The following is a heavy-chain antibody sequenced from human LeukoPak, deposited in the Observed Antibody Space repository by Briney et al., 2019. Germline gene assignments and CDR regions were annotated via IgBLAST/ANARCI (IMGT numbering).Heavy chain of an antibody. CDR2: IYYSGST. CDR3: ARTQAYCSSTSCYPFDY. J-gene: IGHJ4*02. CDR1: GSSISSSNW. D-gene: IGHD2-2*01. V-gene: IGHV4-28*01. Sequence: SETLSLTCTVSGSSISSSNWWGWIGQPPGKGLEWIGYIYYSGSTYYNPSLKSRVTMSVDTSKNQISLKLSSVTAVDTAVYYCARTQAYCSSTSCYPFDYWGQGTLVTVSS.